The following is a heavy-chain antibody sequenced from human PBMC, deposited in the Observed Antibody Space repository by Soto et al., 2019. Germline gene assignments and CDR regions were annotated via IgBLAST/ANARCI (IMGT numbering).Heavy chain of an antibody. D-gene: IGHD2-15*01. J-gene: IGHJ4*02. Sequence: QVQLVESGGGVVQPGRSLRLYCAGSGFTFSNYGLHWVRQAPGKGLEWVAGISYDGSNRYYADSVKGRFTISRDNSKNMLDLQMDSLRAEDTAVYYCAKDGAPPYCSRRSCHPAGAYWGQGTLVTVSS. CDR2: ISYDGSNR. CDR3: AKDGAPPYCSRRSCHPAGAY. V-gene: IGHV3-30*18. CDR1: GFTFSNYG.